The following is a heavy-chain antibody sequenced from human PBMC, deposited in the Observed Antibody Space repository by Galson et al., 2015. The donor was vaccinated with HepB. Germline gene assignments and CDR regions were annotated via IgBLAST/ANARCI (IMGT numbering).Heavy chain of an antibody. CDR1: GFTFSSYS. D-gene: IGHD3-22*01. Sequence: SLRLSCAASGFTFSSYSMNWVRQAPGKGLEWVSYISASSTTINYADSVKGRFTISRDNANNSLYLQMNSLRAEDTAVYYCARDFYYDGNAAGYHFDYWGQGTLVTVSP. J-gene: IGHJ4*02. CDR3: ARDFYYDGNAAGYHFDY. V-gene: IGHV3-48*01. CDR2: ISASSTTI.